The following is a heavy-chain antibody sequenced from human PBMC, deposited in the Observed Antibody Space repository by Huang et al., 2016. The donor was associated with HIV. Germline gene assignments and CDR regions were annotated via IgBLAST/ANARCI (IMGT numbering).Heavy chain of an antibody. V-gene: IGHV5-51*01. CDR3: ARQYSGSGGDTFDI. Sequence: EVQLVQSGAEVKKPGESLQISCKVSGYTFTAYSIVWVRQMPGKGLEWMAIISPDDSNNRYSPSFQGQVTISADKSISAAYLRWSSLKASDTAIYYCARQYSGSGGDTFDIWGQGTMVTVSS. CDR1: GYTFTAYS. J-gene: IGHJ3*02. CDR2: ISPDDSNN. D-gene: IGHD1-26*01.